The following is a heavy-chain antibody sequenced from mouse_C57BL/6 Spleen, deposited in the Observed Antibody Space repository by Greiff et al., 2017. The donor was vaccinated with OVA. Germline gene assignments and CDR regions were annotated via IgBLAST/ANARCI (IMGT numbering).Heavy chain of an antibody. CDR1: GFTFSSYG. CDR3: ARGSSYAMDY. Sequence: EVKLVESGGDLVKPGGSLKLSCAASGFTFSSYGMSWVRQTPDKRLEWVATISSGGSYTYYPDSVKGRFTISRDNAKNTLYLQMSSLKSEDTAMYYCARGSSYAMDYWGQGTSVTVSS. D-gene: IGHD1-1*01. CDR2: ISSGGSYT. J-gene: IGHJ4*01. V-gene: IGHV5-6*01.